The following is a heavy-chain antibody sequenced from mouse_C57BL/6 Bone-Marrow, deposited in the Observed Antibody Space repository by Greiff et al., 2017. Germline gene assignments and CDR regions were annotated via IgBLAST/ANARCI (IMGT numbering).Heavy chain of an antibody. CDR3: ARERDYARDY. J-gene: IGHJ4*01. CDR1: GFNIKDYY. V-gene: IGHV14-2*01. CDR2: IDPEDGET. Sequence: VQLQQSGAELVKPGASVKLSCTASGFNIKDYYMHWVKQRTEQGLEWIGRIDPEDGETKYAPKFPGNATRTADTTSNTAYLQISSLTSEDTAVYYCARERDYARDYWGQGTSVTVSS.